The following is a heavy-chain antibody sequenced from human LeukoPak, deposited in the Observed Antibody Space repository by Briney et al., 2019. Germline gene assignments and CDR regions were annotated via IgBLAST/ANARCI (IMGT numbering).Heavy chain of an antibody. D-gene: IGHD3-10*01. CDR2: INTDGRST. V-gene: IGHV3-74*03. Sequence: GGSLRLSCTASGFTFSNHWMNWVRQAPGKGLVWVSRINTDGRSTTYADSVKGRFTISRDNAENTLYLQMNSLRAEDTAVYYCARELLWFGETRLALDYWGQGTLVTVSS. CDR1: GFTFSNHW. CDR3: ARELLWFGETRLALDY. J-gene: IGHJ4*02.